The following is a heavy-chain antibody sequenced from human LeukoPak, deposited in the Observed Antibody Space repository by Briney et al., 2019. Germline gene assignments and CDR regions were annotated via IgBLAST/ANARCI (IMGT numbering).Heavy chain of an antibody. CDR1: GGSFSGYY. J-gene: IGHJ6*02. Sequence: PSETLSLTCGVSGGSFSGYYWNWIRQAPGKGLEWIGEINHNGSTSSNPSLKSRVTISVDMSRSRFSLKLNSATAADTAVYYCARGFLGLNGGVWGQGTTVTVSS. CDR2: INHNGST. D-gene: IGHD1-26*01. CDR3: ARGFLGLNGGV. V-gene: IGHV4-34*01.